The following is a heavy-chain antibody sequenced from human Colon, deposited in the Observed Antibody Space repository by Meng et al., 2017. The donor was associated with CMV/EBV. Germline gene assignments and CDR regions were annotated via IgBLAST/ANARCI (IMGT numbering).Heavy chain of an antibody. V-gene: IGHV3-30-3*01. Sequence: GESLKISCAASGFTFSSHAMHWVRQAPGKGLEWVAVVYFNGGEKYYADSVKGRFTVSRDFSKNTVSLQMDSLRADDTATYYCARDVGVGLMFPLYWFDDWGQGTLVTVSS. CDR2: VYFNGGEK. J-gene: IGHJ4*02. CDR3: ARDVGVGLMFPLYWFDD. D-gene: IGHD2-15*01. CDR1: GFTFSSHA.